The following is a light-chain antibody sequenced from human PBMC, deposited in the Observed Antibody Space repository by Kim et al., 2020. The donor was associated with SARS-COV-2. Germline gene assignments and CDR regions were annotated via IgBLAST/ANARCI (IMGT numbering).Light chain of an antibody. Sequence: PGERATLSCRASQSVSSSYLAWYQQKPGQAPRLLIYGASSSATGIPDRFSGSGSGTDFTLTISRLEPEDVAVYYCQQYGSSPPVTFGQGTRLEIK. J-gene: IGKJ5*01. CDR3: QQYGSSPPVT. V-gene: IGKV3-20*01. CDR2: GAS. CDR1: QSVSSSY.